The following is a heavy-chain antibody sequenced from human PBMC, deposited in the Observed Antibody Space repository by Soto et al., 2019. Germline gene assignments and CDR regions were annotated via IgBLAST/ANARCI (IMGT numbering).Heavy chain of an antibody. J-gene: IGHJ4*02. CDR1: GGSISSDY. CDR2: VYYSGST. D-gene: IGHD4-17*01. V-gene: IGHV4-59*01. Sequence: SETLSLTCTVSGGSISSDYWSWIRQPPGKGLEWIGYVYYSGSTKYNSSLKSRVSISIDTSKNQFSLKLTSVTAADTAVYYCARDFTGDYYFDYWGQGALVTVSS. CDR3: ARDFTGDYYFDY.